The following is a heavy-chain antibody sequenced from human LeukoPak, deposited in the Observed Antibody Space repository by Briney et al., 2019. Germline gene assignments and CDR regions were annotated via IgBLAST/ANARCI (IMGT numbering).Heavy chain of an antibody. Sequence: GGSLRLSCAASGFTFSGYGMSWVRQAPGKGLKWVSAISGSGGSTYYADSVKGRITISRDNSKNTLYLQMNSLRAEDTAVYYCAKFITMVRGNDYWGQGTLVTVSS. D-gene: IGHD3-10*01. J-gene: IGHJ4*02. CDR3: AKFITMVRGNDY. V-gene: IGHV3-23*01. CDR1: GFTFSGYG. CDR2: ISGSGGST.